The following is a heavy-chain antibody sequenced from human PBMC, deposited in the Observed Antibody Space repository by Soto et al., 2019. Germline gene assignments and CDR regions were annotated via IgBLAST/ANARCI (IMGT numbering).Heavy chain of an antibody. CDR2: VYNSGST. J-gene: IGHJ4*02. Sequence: SETLSLTCTVSGGSISSNYWTWIRQPPGKGLEWIGYVYNSGSTNSNPSLKSRVTISEDTSKSQFSLKVNSMTAADTAVYYCARYRREAVAGYTLDNWGQGMLVTVSS. D-gene: IGHD6-13*01. CDR1: GGSISSNY. CDR3: ARYRREAVAGYTLDN. V-gene: IGHV4-59*01.